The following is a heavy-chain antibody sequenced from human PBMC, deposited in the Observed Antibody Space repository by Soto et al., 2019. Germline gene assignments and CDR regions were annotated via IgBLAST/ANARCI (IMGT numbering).Heavy chain of an antibody. D-gene: IGHD3-10*01. Sequence: SETLSLTCTVSGGSISSGGYYWSWIRQHPGKGLEWIGYIYYSGSTYYNPSLKSRVTISVDTSKNQFSLKLSSVTAADTAVYYCARRTPYGSGSYYRDNWFDPWGQGTLVTVSS. J-gene: IGHJ5*02. CDR1: GGSISSGGYY. CDR3: ARRTPYGSGSYYRDNWFDP. CDR2: IYYSGST. V-gene: IGHV4-31*03.